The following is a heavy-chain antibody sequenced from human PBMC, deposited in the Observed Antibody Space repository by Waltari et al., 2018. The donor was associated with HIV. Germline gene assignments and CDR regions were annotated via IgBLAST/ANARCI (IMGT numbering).Heavy chain of an antibody. CDR3: ARGDCSSKTCYADYWFDP. CDR2: INPSGST. Sequence: QVQLQQWGAGLLKPSETLSLTCAVYGASFNRYYWSWIRQSPGKGLEWIGEINPSGSTNYNASLRSRVTISVDKPKKQFSLKLTSVTAADTAVYYCARGDCSSKTCYADYWFDPWGQGTLVTVSS. D-gene: IGHD2-2*01. J-gene: IGHJ5*02. V-gene: IGHV4-34*01. CDR1: GASFNRYY.